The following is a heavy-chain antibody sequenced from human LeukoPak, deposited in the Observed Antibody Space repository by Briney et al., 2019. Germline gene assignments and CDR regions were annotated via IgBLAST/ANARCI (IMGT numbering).Heavy chain of an antibody. CDR1: GFTFSSYG. J-gene: IGHJ6*02. CDR3: ARDGGYCSSTSCLDGMDV. D-gene: IGHD2-2*01. CDR2: ISYDGSNK. Sequence: GGSLRLSCAASGFTFSSYGMHWVRQAPGKGLEWVAVISYDGSNKYYADSVKGRFTISRDNSKNTLYLQMNSLRAEDTAVYYCARDGGYCSSTSCLDGMDVWGQGTTVTVSS. V-gene: IGHV3-30*03.